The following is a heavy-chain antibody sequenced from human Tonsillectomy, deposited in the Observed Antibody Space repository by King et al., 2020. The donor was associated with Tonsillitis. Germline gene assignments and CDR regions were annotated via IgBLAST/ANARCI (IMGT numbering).Heavy chain of an antibody. CDR1: GGSISSSSYY. V-gene: IGHV4-39*01. Sequence: LQLQESGPGLGKPSETLSLTCTVSGGSISSSSYYWGWIRQPPGKGLEWIGSVYFNGRTEYNPSLKSRVTISEETSKNQFSLKMRSVTAADTALYYCASLTLPAGGLDAFDLWGQGTMLTVSS. CDR3: ASLTLPAGGLDAFDL. CDR2: VYFNGRT. J-gene: IGHJ3*01. D-gene: IGHD6-13*01.